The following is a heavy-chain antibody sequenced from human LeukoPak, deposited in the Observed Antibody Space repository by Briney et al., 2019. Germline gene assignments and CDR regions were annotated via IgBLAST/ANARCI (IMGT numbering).Heavy chain of an antibody. CDR1: GFTFSSYE. CDR3: ARGGGVVMADFDY. CDR2: ISSSGSTI. V-gene: IGHV3-48*03. Sequence: PGGSLRLSCAASGFTFSSYEINWVRQAPGKGLEWVSYISSSGSTIYYADSVKGRFTISRDNAKKSLYVQMNSLRAEDTAVYYCARGGGVVMADFDYWGQGTLVTVSS. D-gene: IGHD4-23*01. J-gene: IGHJ4*02.